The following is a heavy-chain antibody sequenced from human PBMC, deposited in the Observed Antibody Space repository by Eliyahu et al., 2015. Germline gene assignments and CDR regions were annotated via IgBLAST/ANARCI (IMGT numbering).Heavy chain of an antibody. V-gene: IGHV3-23*01. J-gene: IGHJ6*02. CDR2: ISGSGGST. D-gene: IGHD6-13*01. CDR1: GFPFSSYA. CDR3: AKDSSSWYKNGMDV. Sequence: EVQLLESGGGLVQPGGSLRLSCAASGFPFSSYAMSWVRQAPGKGLEWVSAISGSGGSTYYADSVKGRFTISRDNSKNTLYLQMNSLRAEDTAVYYCAKDSSSWYKNGMDVWGQGTTVTVSS.